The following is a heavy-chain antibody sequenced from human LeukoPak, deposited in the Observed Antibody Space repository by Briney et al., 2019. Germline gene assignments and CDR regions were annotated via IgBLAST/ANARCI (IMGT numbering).Heavy chain of an antibody. Sequence: GASLRLSCAASGFTFSSYAMSWVRQAPGKGLEWVSVISGSGSSTYADAVKGRVTISRDNSKNTLYLTMTSLRVEDTAVYFCASAPVVGNAEAFWGQGTLVTVSS. D-gene: IGHD1-26*01. V-gene: IGHV3-23*01. CDR1: GFTFSSYA. CDR2: ISGSGSST. CDR3: ASAPVVGNAEAF. J-gene: IGHJ4*02.